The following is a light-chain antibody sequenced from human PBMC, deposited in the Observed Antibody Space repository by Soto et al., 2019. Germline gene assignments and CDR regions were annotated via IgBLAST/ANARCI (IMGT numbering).Light chain of an antibody. CDR3: QQRSNWPPTWT. CDR1: QSVSSC. J-gene: IGKJ1*01. CDR2: DAS. V-gene: IGKV3-11*01. Sequence: EIVLTQSPATLSLSPGERATLSCRASQSVSSCLAWYQQKPGQAPRLLIYDASNRATGIPARFSGSGSGTDFTLTISSLEPEDFAVYHCQQRSNWPPTWTFGQGTKVEIK.